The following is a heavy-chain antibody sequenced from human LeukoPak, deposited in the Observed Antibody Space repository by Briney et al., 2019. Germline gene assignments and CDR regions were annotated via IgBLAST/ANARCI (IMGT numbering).Heavy chain of an antibody. D-gene: IGHD4-23*01. CDR2: ITSSSSYI. CDR1: GFTFSSYT. J-gene: IGHJ6*03. V-gene: IGHV3-21*01. CDR3: ARDGDTVLTRGYYYYMDV. Sequence: PGGSLRLSCAASGFTFSSYTMNWVRQAPGKGPEWVSSITSSSSYIYYADSVKGRFTISRDNARNSLYLQMNSLRAEDTALYYCARDGDTVLTRGYYYYMDVWVKGTTVTVSS.